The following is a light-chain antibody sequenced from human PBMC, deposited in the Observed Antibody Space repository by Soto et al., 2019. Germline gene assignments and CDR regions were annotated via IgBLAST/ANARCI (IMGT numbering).Light chain of an antibody. V-gene: IGKV1-39*01. J-gene: IGKJ2*03. CDR2: SAS. Sequence: IQMTQSPSSVSASIGDTVIITCRASQDINVYLNWYQHKPGEVPKLLIYSASTLHSGVPSRFTGSGSETDFTLTIRGLQPEDFATYYCQHGYVAPYSFGQGTKVDI. CDR3: QHGYVAPYS. CDR1: QDINVY.